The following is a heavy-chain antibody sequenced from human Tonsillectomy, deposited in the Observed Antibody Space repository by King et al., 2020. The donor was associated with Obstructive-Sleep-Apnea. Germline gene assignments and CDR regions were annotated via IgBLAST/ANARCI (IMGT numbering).Heavy chain of an antibody. CDR3: AMTQWLGYYFDY. D-gene: IGHD6-19*01. CDR2: ISAYNGNT. Sequence: QLVQSGAEVKKPGASVKVSCKASVYTFTSYGISWVRQAPGQGLEWMGWISAYNGNTNYAQKLQGRVTMTTDTSTSPAYMELRSMRSDDTAVYYCAMTQWLGYYFDYWGQGTLVTVSS. J-gene: IGHJ4*02. V-gene: IGHV1-18*04. CDR1: VYTFTSYG.